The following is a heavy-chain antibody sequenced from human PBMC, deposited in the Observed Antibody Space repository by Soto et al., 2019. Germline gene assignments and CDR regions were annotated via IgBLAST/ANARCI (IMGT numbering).Heavy chain of an antibody. Sequence: ASGKLSCKASGYTFTSYDINWVRQATGQGLEWMGWMNPNSGNTGYAQKFQGRVTMTRNTSISTAYMELSSLRSEDTAVYYGARGYYGGHAFHFDYWGQRTLVTVSS. D-gene: IGHD3-10*01. CDR2: MNPNSGNT. CDR1: GYTFTSYD. CDR3: ARGYYGGHAFHFDY. V-gene: IGHV1-8*01. J-gene: IGHJ4*02.